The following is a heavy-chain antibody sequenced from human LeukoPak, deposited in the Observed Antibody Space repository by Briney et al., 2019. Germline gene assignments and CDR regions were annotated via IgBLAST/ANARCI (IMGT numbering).Heavy chain of an antibody. Sequence: GGSLRLSCAASGFTFSSYAMSWVRQAPGKGLEWASAISGSGGSTYYADSVKGRFTISRDNSKNALYLQMNSLRAEDTAVHYCAKDNRLPPNLYYFDYWGQGTLVTVSS. J-gene: IGHJ4*02. CDR2: ISGSGGST. CDR1: GFTFSSYA. CDR3: AKDNRLPPNLYYFDY. V-gene: IGHV3-23*01. D-gene: IGHD2/OR15-2a*01.